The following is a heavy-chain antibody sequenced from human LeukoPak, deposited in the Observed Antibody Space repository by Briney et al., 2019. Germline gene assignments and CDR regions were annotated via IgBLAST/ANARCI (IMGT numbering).Heavy chain of an antibody. CDR2: ISGNGGDK. CDR3: AGGLTGFTLDH. D-gene: IGHD3-9*01. V-gene: IGHV3-64*02. CDR1: GFTLAYHV. J-gene: IGHJ4*02. Sequence: GGSLSLFCAASGFTLAYHVMHWVRLAPGKGLDYVSSISGNGGDKDYAESVKGRFTISRDNSQKTLYLQVDNLKPDDMAVYFCAGGLTGFTLDHWGLGTLVTVYS.